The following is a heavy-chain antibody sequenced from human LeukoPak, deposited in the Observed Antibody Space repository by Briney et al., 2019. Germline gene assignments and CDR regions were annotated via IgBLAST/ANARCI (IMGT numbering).Heavy chain of an antibody. CDR1: GYTFTSYA. CDR3: ARDRDFDWLPDY. J-gene: IGHJ4*02. D-gene: IGHD3-9*01. V-gene: IGHV7-4-1*02. Sequence: ASVKVSCKASGYTFTSYAMNWVRQAPGQGLEWMGWINTNTGNPTYAQGFTGRFVFSLDTPVSTAYLQISSLKAEDTAVYYCARDRDFDWLPDYWGQGTLVTVSS. CDR2: INTNTGNP.